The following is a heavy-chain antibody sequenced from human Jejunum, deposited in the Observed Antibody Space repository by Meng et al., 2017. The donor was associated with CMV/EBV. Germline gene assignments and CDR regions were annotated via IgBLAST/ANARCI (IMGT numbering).Heavy chain of an antibody. CDR2: MNYSGSA. D-gene: IGHD6-13*01. CDR1: GDSISSSSYY. V-gene: IGHV4-39*01. CDR3: ARQPLEQQPIYFDY. Sequence: GDSISSSSYYWGWIRQPPGKGLEWIVSMNYSGSAYYNPSLKSRVTISVDTSKNQFSLRLRFVTAADTAVYYCARQPLEQQPIYFDYWGQGTLVTVSS. J-gene: IGHJ4*02.